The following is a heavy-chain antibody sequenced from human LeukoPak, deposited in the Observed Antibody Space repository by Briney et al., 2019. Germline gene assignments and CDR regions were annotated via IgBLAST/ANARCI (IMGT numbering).Heavy chain of an antibody. D-gene: IGHD6-13*01. CDR1: GYTFTSYA. CDR2: INAGNGNT. CDR3: ARDRGIAAAGKSNWFDP. Sequence: GASVKVSCKASGYTFTSYAMHWVRQAPGQRLEWMGWINAGNGNTKYSQEFQGRVTITRDTSASTAYMELSSLRSEDMAVYYCARDRGIAAAGKSNWFDPWGQGTLVTVSS. V-gene: IGHV1-3*03. J-gene: IGHJ5*02.